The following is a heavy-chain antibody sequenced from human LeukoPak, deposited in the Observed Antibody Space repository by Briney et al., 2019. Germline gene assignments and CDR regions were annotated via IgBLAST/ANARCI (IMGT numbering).Heavy chain of an antibody. Sequence: SETLSLTCDVYGGSFSDYYWNWIRQPPGKGLEWIGEINHSGSTNYNPSLKSRATISVDTSKNQFSLKLSSVTAADTAVYYCARGPRGLGMAGTFDYWGQGTLVTVSS. CDR3: ARGPRGLGMAGTFDY. CDR2: INHSGST. CDR1: GGSFSDYY. D-gene: IGHD6-19*01. V-gene: IGHV4-34*01. J-gene: IGHJ4*02.